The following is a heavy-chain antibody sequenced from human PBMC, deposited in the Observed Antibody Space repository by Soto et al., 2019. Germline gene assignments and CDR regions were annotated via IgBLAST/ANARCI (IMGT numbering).Heavy chain of an antibody. D-gene: IGHD2-2*02. CDR2: IDPSDSYI. Sequence: PGESLKISCKGSGYSFTNYWISWVRQMPGKGLEWMGRIDPSDSYIKYSPSFQGHVTISADNSISTAYLLWISLKASDTAMYYCTRHDCSSTRCYILGMDVWGQGATVPISS. J-gene: IGHJ6*02. CDR1: GYSFTNYW. V-gene: IGHV5-10-1*01. CDR3: TRHDCSSTRCYILGMDV.